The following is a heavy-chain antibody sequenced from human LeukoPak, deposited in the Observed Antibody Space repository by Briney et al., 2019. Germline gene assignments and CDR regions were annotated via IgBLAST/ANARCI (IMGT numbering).Heavy chain of an antibody. CDR1: GGSISSYSFY. J-gene: IGHJ3*01. CDR2: IYYSGST. Sequence: SETLSLTCTVSGGSISSYSFYWGWIRQPPGKGLEWIGSIYYSGSTNYNSSLKSRVIISVDTSKNQFSLKLSSVTAADTAVYSCARQGTSGWYDAFDVWGQGTMVTASS. D-gene: IGHD6-19*01. V-gene: IGHV4-39*01. CDR3: ARQGTSGWYDAFDV.